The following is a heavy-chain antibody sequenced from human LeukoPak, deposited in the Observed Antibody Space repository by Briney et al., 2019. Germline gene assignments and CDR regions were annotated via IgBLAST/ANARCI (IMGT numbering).Heavy chain of an antibody. D-gene: IGHD2-2*02. CDR3: ARDPGSLPAAIGYCCYGMDV. Sequence: GGSLRLSCAASGFIFENYAMHWVRQAPGKGLEWVSGISWNSGRIGYADSVKGRFTISRDNAKNSLYLQMNSLKTEERALYYCARDPGSLPAAIGYCCYGMDVWGQGTTVTVSS. CDR2: ISWNSGRI. J-gene: IGHJ6*02. CDR1: GFIFENYA. V-gene: IGHV3-9*01.